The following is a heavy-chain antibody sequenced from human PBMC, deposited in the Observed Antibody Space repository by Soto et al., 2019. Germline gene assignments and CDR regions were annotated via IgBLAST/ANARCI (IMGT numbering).Heavy chain of an antibody. CDR1: GGTFSSYT. CDR3: AREDCSGGSCYGWFDP. Sequence: QVQLVQSGAEVKKPGSSVKVSCKASGGTFSSYTISWVRQAPGQGLEWMGRIIPILGIANYAQKFQGRVTISADKTTRTAYNELSSLRSEDTAVYYCAREDCSGGSCYGWFDPWGQGTLVTVSS. D-gene: IGHD2-15*01. CDR2: IIPILGIA. J-gene: IGHJ5*02. V-gene: IGHV1-69*08.